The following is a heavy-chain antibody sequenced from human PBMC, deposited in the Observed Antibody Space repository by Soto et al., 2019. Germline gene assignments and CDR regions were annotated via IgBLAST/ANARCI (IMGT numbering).Heavy chain of an antibody. D-gene: IGHD2-21*01. CDR3: TRDVQLIVVLPSEYQLTNFDI. V-gene: IGHV3-49*03. J-gene: IGHJ3*02. CDR2: IRSKAYGGTT. CDR1: GFTFGDYA. Sequence: GGSLRLSCTASGFTFGDYAMSWFRQAPGKGLEWVGFIRSKAYGGTTEYAASVKGRFTISRNYSKSIAYLQMNSLKTEDTAVYYCTRDVQLIVVLPSEYQLTNFDIWGQGTMVTVSS.